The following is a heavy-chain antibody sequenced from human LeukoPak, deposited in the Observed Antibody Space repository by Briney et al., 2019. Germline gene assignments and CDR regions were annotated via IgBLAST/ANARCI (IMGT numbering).Heavy chain of an antibody. CDR3: ARDWEVVSSSGSYYVGFDY. Sequence: SETLSLTCTVSGGSLRSSNYYWGWIRQPPGKGLEWIGSIYYSGSTYYNPSLKSRVTISVDTSKNQFSLKLSSVTAADTAVYYCARDWEVVSSSGSYYVGFDYWGQGTLVTVSS. CDR2: IYYSGST. V-gene: IGHV4-39*07. J-gene: IGHJ4*02. D-gene: IGHD1-26*01. CDR1: GGSLRSSNYY.